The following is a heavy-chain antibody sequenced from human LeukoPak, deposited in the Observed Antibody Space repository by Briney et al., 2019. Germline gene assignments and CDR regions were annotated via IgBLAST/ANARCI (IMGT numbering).Heavy chain of an antibody. Sequence: GGSMRLSCAVSGITLSNYGMSWVRQAPGKGLEWVAGISDTGGSTNYADSVKGRFTISRDNPKNTLYLQMKSLRAEDTAVYFCAKRGVVIRVILVGFHKQAYYFDSWGQGALVTVSS. J-gene: IGHJ4*02. D-gene: IGHD3-22*01. CDR1: GITLSNYG. CDR3: AKRGVVIRVILVGFHKQAYYFDS. V-gene: IGHV3-23*01. CDR2: ISDTGGST.